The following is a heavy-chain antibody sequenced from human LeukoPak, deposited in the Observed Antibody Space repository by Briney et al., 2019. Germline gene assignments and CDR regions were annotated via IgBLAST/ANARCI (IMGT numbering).Heavy chain of an antibody. CDR3: ARGSRFGVVGRDAFDI. V-gene: IGHV3-21*06. D-gene: IGHD3-3*01. Sequence: GGSLRLSCAASGFTFSSYWMSWVRQAPGKGLEWVSSISISSNYIYYADSLKGRFTISRDNAKNSLYLQVNSLRAEDTAVYYCARGSRFGVVGRDAFDIWGQGTMVTVSS. J-gene: IGHJ3*02. CDR1: GFTFSSYW. CDR2: ISISSNYI.